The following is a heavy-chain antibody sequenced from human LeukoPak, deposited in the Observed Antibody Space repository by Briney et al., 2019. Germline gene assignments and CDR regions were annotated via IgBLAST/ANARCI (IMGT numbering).Heavy chain of an antibody. CDR2: ISYDGNTK. J-gene: IGHJ4*02. CDR3: ARMYSSGWYWGYYFDY. CDR1: GFAFSGFG. V-gene: IGHV3-33*01. D-gene: IGHD6-19*01. Sequence: PGGSLRLSCAASGFAFSGFGMHWVRQAPGKGLEWVTFISYDGNTKYYVDSVKGRFTISRDNAKNSLYLQMNSLRAEDTAVYYCARMYSSGWYWGYYFDYWGQGTLVTVSS.